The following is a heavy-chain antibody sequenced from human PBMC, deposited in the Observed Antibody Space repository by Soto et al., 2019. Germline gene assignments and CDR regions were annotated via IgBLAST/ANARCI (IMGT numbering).Heavy chain of an antibody. J-gene: IGHJ6*02. CDR3: AAASGCNWNEPGYYDCMDV. Sequence: SVNVSCKASGFTFTSSAAQWVRQARGQRLEWIGWIVVGSGNTNYAQKFQERGTMTRDMSTSTAYMELSSLRSEDTAVYYCAAASGCNWNEPGYYDCMDVWGEGSTLTESS. CDR2: IVVGSGNT. V-gene: IGHV1-58*01. D-gene: IGHD1-20*01. CDR1: GFTFTSSA.